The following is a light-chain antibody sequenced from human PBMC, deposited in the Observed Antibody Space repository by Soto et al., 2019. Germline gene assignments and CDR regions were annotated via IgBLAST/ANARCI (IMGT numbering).Light chain of an antibody. J-gene: IGKJ1*01. Sequence: RASQSVSSNLAWYQQKPGQAPRLLIYGASARATGVPARFSGSGSGTECTLSISSLLLEDCAVYYCRQYYTWARTFRLGTKVDIK. CDR2: GAS. CDR3: RQYYTWART. CDR1: QSVSSN. V-gene: IGKV3D-15*01.